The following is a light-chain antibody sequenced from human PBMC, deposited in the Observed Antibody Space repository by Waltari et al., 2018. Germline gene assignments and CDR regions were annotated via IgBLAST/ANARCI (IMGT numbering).Light chain of an antibody. J-gene: IGKJ2*01. CDR2: GAS. V-gene: IGKV3-20*01. CDR3: QQYGSSVMYT. CDR1: QSLTKRY. Sequence: VLTQSPGTLSLSPGERATLSCRASQSLTKRYLAWYTQKPGLAPRLLIYGASSRAAGMPDRFSGSGSGTDFTLTISRLEPEDFAGYYCQQYGSSVMYTFGQGTKLEIK.